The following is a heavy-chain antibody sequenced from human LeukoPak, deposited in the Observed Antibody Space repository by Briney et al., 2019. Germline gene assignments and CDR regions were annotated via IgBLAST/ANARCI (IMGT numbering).Heavy chain of an antibody. CDR2: ISWDGGST. J-gene: IGHJ4*02. V-gene: IGHV3-43*01. D-gene: IGHD5-12*01. CDR3: AKDHSGYGRGDSIDY. CDR1: GFTFDDYT. Sequence: GGSLRLSCAASGFTFDDYTMHWVRQAPGKGLEWVSLISWDGGSTYYADSVKGRFTISRDNSKNSLYLQMNSLRTEDTALYYCAKDHSGYGRGDSIDYWGQGTLVTVSS.